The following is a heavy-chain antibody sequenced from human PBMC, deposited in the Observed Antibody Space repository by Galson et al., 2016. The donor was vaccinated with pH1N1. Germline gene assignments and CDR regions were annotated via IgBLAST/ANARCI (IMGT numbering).Heavy chain of an antibody. J-gene: IGHJ6*02. V-gene: IGHV3-53*01. CDR3: ARDRWGHSYGLAGMDV. CDR2: IYTGGGT. Sequence: SLRLSCAASGFSVSHNYMSWVRQGPGKGLEWVSIIYTGGGTYYADSVKGRFTISRDNSKDTLYLQMNSLRAEDTAVYYCARDRWGHSYGLAGMDVWGQGTTVTVSS. D-gene: IGHD5-18*01. CDR1: GFSVSHNY.